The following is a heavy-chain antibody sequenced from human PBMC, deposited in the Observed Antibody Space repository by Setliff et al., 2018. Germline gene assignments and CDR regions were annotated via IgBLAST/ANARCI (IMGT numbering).Heavy chain of an antibody. CDR3: ARATRFGTIKYRGDYYMDV. D-gene: IGHD3-10*01. J-gene: IGHJ6*03. CDR1: GYTFTTYA. CDR2: INTNTGNP. Sequence: ASVKVSCKASGYTFTTYAISWMRQAPGQGLEYMGWINTNTGNPSYAQGSTGRSVFSLDTSVSTAYLQISSLKAEDTAIYYCARATRFGTIKYRGDYYMDVWGKGTTVTVSS. V-gene: IGHV7-4-1*02.